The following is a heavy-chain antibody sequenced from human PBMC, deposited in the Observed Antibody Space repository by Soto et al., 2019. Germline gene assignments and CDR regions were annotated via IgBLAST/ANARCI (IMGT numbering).Heavy chain of an antibody. V-gene: IGHV1-18*01. CDR2: ISAYNGNT. D-gene: IGHD3-10*01. Sequence: ASVKVSCKASGYTFTSYGISWVRQAPGQGLEWMGWISAYNGNTNYAQKFQGRVTMTRDTSTSTVYMELSSLRSEDTAVYYCARDTGYYYGSGSYGMDVWGQGTTVTVSS. J-gene: IGHJ6*02. CDR1: GYTFTSYG. CDR3: ARDTGYYYGSGSYGMDV.